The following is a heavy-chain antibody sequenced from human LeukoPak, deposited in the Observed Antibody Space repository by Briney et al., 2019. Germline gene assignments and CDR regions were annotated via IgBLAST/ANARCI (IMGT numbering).Heavy chain of an antibody. V-gene: IGHV3-64D*06. CDR1: GFTFSTHA. J-gene: IGHJ4*02. Sequence: PGGSLRLSCSAPGFTFSTHAMYWGRQAPGKGLEYVSGISSNGGSTNYADSVKGRFTISRDNSKNTLYLQMSSLRAEDTAVYYCVKSERRDYADFGLGYWGQGTLVTVSS. CDR3: VKSERRDYADFGLGY. D-gene: IGHD4-17*01. CDR2: ISSNGGST.